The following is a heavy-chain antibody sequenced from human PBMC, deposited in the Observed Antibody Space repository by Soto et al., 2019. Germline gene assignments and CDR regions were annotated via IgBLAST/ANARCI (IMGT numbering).Heavy chain of an antibody. CDR2: INPNSGGT. J-gene: IGHJ4*02. CDR3: ARSSSSWFLHFDY. Sequence: GASVKVSCKASGYTFTGYYMHWVRQAPGQGLEWMGWINPNSGGTNYAQKFQGWVTMTRDTSISTAYMELSRLRSDDTAVYYCARSSSSWFLHFDYWGQGTLVTVSS. D-gene: IGHD6-13*01. V-gene: IGHV1-2*04. CDR1: GYTFTGYY.